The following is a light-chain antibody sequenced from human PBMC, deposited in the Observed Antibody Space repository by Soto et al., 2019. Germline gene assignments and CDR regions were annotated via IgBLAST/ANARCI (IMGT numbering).Light chain of an antibody. V-gene: IGLV2-8*01. Sequence: QSVLTQPPSASGSPGQSVTISCTGTSSDVGGYNYVSWYQQHPGKAPKLMIYEVSKRPSGVPDRFSGSKSGNTASLTVSGLQAEDEADYYCSSYAGSNNFGVFGTVTKAPS. CDR1: SSDVGGYNY. CDR3: SSYAGSNNFGV. CDR2: EVS. J-gene: IGLJ1*01.